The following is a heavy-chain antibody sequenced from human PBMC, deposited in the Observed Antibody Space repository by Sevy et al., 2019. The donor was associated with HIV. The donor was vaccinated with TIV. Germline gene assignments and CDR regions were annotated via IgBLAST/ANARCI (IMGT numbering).Heavy chain of an antibody. CDR3: ARDAGYSIDWYRGY. CDR2: ISYDGSAE. J-gene: IGHJ4*02. CDR1: GFTFSTHA. V-gene: IGHV3-30*03. Sequence: GGSLRLSCAGSGFTFSTHAMHWVRQAPGKGLEWVAVISYDGSAEFYADSVKGRFTISRDNSENTLYLQMNSLRNEDTAMYYCARDAGYSIDWYRGYWGQGILVTVSS. D-gene: IGHD6-19*01.